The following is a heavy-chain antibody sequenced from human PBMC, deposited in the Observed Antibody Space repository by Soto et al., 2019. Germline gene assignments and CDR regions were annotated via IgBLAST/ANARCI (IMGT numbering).Heavy chain of an antibody. CDR3: AKDLYYYDSSGYSLLFDY. CDR1: GFTFSSYA. Sequence: GGSLRLSCAASGFTFSSYAMSWVRQAPGKGLEWVSAISGSGGSTYYADSVKGRFTISRDNSKNTLYLQMNSLRAEDTAVYYCAKDLYYYDSSGYSLLFDYWGQGTLVTVSS. J-gene: IGHJ4*02. D-gene: IGHD3-22*01. CDR2: ISGSGGST. V-gene: IGHV3-23*01.